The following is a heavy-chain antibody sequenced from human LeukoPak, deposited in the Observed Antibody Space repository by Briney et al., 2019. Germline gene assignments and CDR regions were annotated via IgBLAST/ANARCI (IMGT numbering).Heavy chain of an antibody. CDR3: ARGNQQLPRSTPDY. Sequence: GGSLRLSCAASKFTFSSCNMNWVRQAPGKGLVWVSHIKTDGSTTAYADSVKGRFTISRDNAKNTLYLQMNSLRAEDTGVYYCARGNQQLPRSTPDYWGQGTLVTVSP. D-gene: IGHD2-2*01. CDR1: KFTFSSCN. CDR2: IKTDGSTT. J-gene: IGHJ4*02. V-gene: IGHV3-74*01.